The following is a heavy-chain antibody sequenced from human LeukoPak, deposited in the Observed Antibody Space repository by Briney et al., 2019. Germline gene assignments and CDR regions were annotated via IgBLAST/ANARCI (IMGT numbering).Heavy chain of an antibody. CDR2: ISSSSSYI. CDR1: GFTFSSYS. Sequence: GRSLRLSCAASGFTFSSYSINWVRQAPGNGLEWVSSISSSSSYIYYADSVKGRFNISRDNAKNSLYLQMNSLRAEDTAVYYCARERVYYYDSSGYSLDYWGQGTLVTVSS. D-gene: IGHD3-22*01. CDR3: ARERVYYYDSSGYSLDY. J-gene: IGHJ4*02. V-gene: IGHV3-21*01.